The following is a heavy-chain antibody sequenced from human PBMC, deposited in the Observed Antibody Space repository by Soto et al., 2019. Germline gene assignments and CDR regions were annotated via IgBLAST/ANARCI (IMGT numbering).Heavy chain of an antibody. J-gene: IGHJ5*02. CDR1: GFTFSDYA. Sequence: GGSLRLSCAASGFTFSDYAMTWVRQAPGKGLDWVASISGTGFTPYYAASVKGRFTISRDNSKNMVYLQMNSLRVEDTAIYYCVNSDSTSAPWGQGSLVTVSS. D-gene: IGHD6-13*01. CDR3: VNSDSTSAP. V-gene: IGHV3-23*01. CDR2: ISGTGFTP.